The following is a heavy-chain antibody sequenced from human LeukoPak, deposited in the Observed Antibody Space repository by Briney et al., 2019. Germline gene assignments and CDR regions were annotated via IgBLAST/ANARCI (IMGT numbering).Heavy chain of an antibody. D-gene: IGHD2-15*01. V-gene: IGHV1-18*01. Sequence: ASVKVSCKASGYTFTSYGISWVRQAPGQGLEWMGWISAYNGNTNYAQKLQGRVTMTTDTSTSTAYMELRSLRSDDTAVYYCARETNNCSGGSCHHNWFDPWGRGTLVTVSS. CDR2: ISAYNGNT. J-gene: IGHJ5*02. CDR3: ARETNNCSGGSCHHNWFDP. CDR1: GYTFTSYG.